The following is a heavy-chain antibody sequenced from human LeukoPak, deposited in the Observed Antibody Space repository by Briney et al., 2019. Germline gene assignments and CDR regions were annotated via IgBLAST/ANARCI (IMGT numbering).Heavy chain of an antibody. CDR2: IYYSGST. CDR1: GGSISSYY. CDR3: AREGVNNALDY. V-gene: IGHV4-59*01. Sequence: SETLSLTCTVSGGSISSYYWSWIRRPPGKGLEWIGYIYYSGSTNYNPSPKSRVTISVDTSKNQFSLKLSSVTAADTAVYYCAREGVNNALDYWGQGTLVTVSS. D-gene: IGHD2-2*01. J-gene: IGHJ4*02.